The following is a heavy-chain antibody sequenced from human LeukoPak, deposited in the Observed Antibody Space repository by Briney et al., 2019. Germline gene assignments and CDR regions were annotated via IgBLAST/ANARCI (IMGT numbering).Heavy chain of an antibody. J-gene: IGHJ4*02. CDR2: IWYVGSKK. D-gene: IGHD3-10*01. Sequence: GESLTLPCPPPGFSFSSHCFHEFRQALPKGLAWVAVIWYVGSKKYYGDFVKGRFTISRDDSNNTLYLQMKSLRAEDRGVDYCGRDLGDFSAGTSYFDYWGQGTLVTVSS. CDR1: GFSFSSHC. CDR3: GRDLGDFSAGTSYFDY. V-gene: IGHV3-33*08.